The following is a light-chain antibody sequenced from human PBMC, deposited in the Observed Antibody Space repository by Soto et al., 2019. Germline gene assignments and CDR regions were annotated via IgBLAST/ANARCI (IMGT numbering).Light chain of an antibody. CDR2: EVS. V-gene: IGKV1-5*03. Sequence: DIQLTQSPSPLFVSVGDTVTITCRASQSINKWLAWYQQKPGKAPKLLIYEVSTLESGVPSRFSGSGSGTEFTLTISSLQPDDIATYYCQQYNSFFGQGTKLEIK. CDR3: QQYNSF. J-gene: IGKJ2*01. CDR1: QSINKW.